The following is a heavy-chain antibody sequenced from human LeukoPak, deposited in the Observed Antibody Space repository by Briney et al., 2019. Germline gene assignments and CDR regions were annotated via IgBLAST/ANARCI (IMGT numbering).Heavy chain of an antibody. CDR3: ARVPALRVRLWLAFHFDY. CDR2: IKQDGSEK. D-gene: IGHD5-18*01. Sequence: GGSLRLSCAASGFTFSSYWMSWVRQAPGKGLEWVANIKQDGSEKYYVDSVKGRFTISRDNAKNSLYLQMNSLRAEDTAVYYCARVPALRVRLWLAFHFDYWGQGTLVTVSS. CDR1: GFTFSSYW. J-gene: IGHJ4*02. V-gene: IGHV3-7*03.